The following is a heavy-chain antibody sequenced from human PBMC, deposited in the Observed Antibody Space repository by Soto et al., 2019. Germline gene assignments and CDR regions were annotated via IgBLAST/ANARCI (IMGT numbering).Heavy chain of an antibody. D-gene: IGHD3-22*01. CDR2: IYYSGST. Sequence: SETLSLTCTVSGGSVSSGSYYWSWIRQPPGKGLEWIGHIYYSGSTNYNPSLKSRVTISVDTSKNQFSLKLSSVTAADTAVYYCASMGDYYDSSGVDAFDIWGQGTMVTVSS. CDR3: ASMGDYYDSSGVDAFDI. V-gene: IGHV4-61*01. J-gene: IGHJ3*02. CDR1: GGSVSSGSYY.